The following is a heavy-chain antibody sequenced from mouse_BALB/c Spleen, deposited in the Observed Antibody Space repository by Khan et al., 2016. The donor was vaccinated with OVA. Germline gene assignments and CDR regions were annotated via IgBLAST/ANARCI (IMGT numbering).Heavy chain of an antibody. J-gene: IGHJ3*01. CDR1: GFNIKDYY. D-gene: IGHD2-3*01. CDR2: IDPETGNT. Sequence: VQLQQSGAELVRPGALVKLSCKASGFNIKDYYLHWVKQRPEQGLEWIGWIDPETGNTIYDSKFQGKASITADTSSNTAYLQLSSLTSEDTAVYYCVRSGYDAWFAYGGQGTLVTISA. CDR3: VRSGYDAWFAY. V-gene: IGHV14-1*02.